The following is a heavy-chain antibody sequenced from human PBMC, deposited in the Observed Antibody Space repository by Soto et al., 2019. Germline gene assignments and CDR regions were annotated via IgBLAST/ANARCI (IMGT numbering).Heavy chain of an antibody. V-gene: IGHV1-18*01. CDR1: GYIFSSFY. D-gene: IGHD3-3*02. CDR3: ARDIFGHVDAFDL. Sequence: ASVKVSCKASGYIFSSFYINWVRQAPGQGLEWMGWTSGYTGNSKYAQKFQGRVTMTTDTSTNTGYMEMRSLTSDDTAVYYCARDIFGHVDAFDLWGQGTMVTVSS. CDR2: TSGYTGNS. J-gene: IGHJ3*01.